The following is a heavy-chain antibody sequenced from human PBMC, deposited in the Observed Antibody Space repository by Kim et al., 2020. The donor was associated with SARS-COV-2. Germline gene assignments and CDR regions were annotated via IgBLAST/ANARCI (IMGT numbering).Heavy chain of an antibody. CDR3: ARDGVYCSSTGCYIEHMDV. J-gene: IGHJ6*03. Sequence: GGSLRLSCAAAGFTFKTYAMYWVRQAPGKGLEYVSAIGGNGGSKYYANSVKGRFTISRDNSKNTLYLQMGSLRAEDMAVYYCARDGVYCSSTGCYIEHMDVWGKGTTVTVSS. CDR2: IGGNGGSK. CDR1: GFTFKTYA. D-gene: IGHD2-2*02. V-gene: IGHV3-64*01.